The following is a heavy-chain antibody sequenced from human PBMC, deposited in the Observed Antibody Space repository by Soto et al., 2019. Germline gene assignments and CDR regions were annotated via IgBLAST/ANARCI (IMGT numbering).Heavy chain of an antibody. D-gene: IGHD6-19*01. Sequence: EVQLLESGGDLVQPGGSLRLSCAASGFTFDNYAMSWVRQAPGKGLEWVSTISGSGGSTYYAASVKGRFTISREYSKNTLYLQMNSLRAEDTAVYFGARQRSYNSGFFDYWSQGTLVTVSS. CDR3: ARQRSYNSGFFDY. CDR2: ISGSGGST. J-gene: IGHJ4*02. CDR1: GFTFDNYA. V-gene: IGHV3-23*01.